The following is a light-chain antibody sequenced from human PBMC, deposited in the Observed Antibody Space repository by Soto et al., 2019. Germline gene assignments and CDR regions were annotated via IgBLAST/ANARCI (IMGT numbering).Light chain of an antibody. J-gene: IGLJ2*01. V-gene: IGLV1-40*01. CDR3: QSYDSSLSVVV. Sequence: QSVLTQPPSVSGAPGQRVTISCTGGSSNIGAVYDVPWYQQLPGTAPKLLIYGNSNRPSGVPDRFSGSKSGTSASLAITGGQAEDEADYYCQSYDSSLSVVVFGGGTQLTVL. CDR2: GNS. CDR1: SSNIGAVYD.